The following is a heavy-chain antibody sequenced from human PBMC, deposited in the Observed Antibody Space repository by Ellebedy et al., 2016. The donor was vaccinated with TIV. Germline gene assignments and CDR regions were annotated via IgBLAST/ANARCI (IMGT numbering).Heavy chain of an antibody. J-gene: IGHJ6*02. Sequence: GGSLKISXTASGFTFGDFATSWVRQAPGKGLEWVGFIGSKGYGGTTQYAASVKGRFTISRDDSKSIAYLQMNSLKTEDTALYYCTREAANWNYPYYYYNGMDVWGLGTTVTASS. CDR1: GFTFGDFA. V-gene: IGHV3-49*04. CDR3: TREAANWNYPYYYYNGMDV. CDR2: IGSKGYGGTT. D-gene: IGHD1-7*01.